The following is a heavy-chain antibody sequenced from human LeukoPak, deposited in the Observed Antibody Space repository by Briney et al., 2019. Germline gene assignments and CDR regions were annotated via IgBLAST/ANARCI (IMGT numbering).Heavy chain of an antibody. J-gene: IGHJ4*02. CDR1: GGSISSYY. CDR2: IYYSGST. CDR3: ARVNDYVWASYRPMYYYFDY. D-gene: IGHD3-16*02. Sequence: SETLSLTCTVSGGSISSYYWSWIRQPPGKGLEWIGYIYYSGSTNYNPSLKSRVTISVDTSKNQFSLKLSSVTAADTAVYYCARVNDYVWASYRPMYYYFDYWGQGTLVTVSS. V-gene: IGHV4-59*01.